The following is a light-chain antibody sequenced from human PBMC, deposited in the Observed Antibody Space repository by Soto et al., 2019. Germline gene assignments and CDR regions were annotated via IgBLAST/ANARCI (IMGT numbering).Light chain of an antibody. CDR3: LQDYAYPRT. Sequence: AIQMTQSPSSLSASVGDRVTITCRASQGVRNELAWYQQRPGKAPNLLIYASSTLQSGVPSRSSGSGSGTDFTLTINHLQPDDFATYYCLQDYAYPRTFGQGTKVEIK. CDR2: ASS. V-gene: IGKV1-6*01. J-gene: IGKJ1*01. CDR1: QGVRNE.